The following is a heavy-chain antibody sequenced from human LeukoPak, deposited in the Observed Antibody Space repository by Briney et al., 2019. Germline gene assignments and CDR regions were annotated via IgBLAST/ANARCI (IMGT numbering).Heavy chain of an antibody. J-gene: IGHJ4*02. CDR1: GGSVTSTNW. Sequence: ASGTLSLTCGVSGGSVTSTNWWTWVRQPPGKGLEWIGEVHLDGRTNYNPSLKSRLTISVDLSENHISLKLTSVTAADTAVYYCARDRGFDYYGSGSYVTWGQGTLVTVSS. V-gene: IGHV4-4*02. CDR3: ARDRGFDYYGSGSYVT. D-gene: IGHD3-10*01. CDR2: VHLDGRT.